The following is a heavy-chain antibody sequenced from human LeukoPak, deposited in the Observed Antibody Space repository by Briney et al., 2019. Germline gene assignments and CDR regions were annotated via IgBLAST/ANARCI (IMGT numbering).Heavy chain of an antibody. D-gene: IGHD5-18*01. V-gene: IGHV3-30*02. CDR1: GFTFNNYG. J-gene: IGHJ4*02. CDR2: IRYNGNNQ. Sequence: PGGSLRLSCAASGFTFNNYGMHWVRQAPGKGLEWVAFIRYNGNNQYYADSVKGRFTISRDNSKNTLYLQMNSLRAEDTAVYYCARGLDTAMVNVYWGQGTLVTVSS. CDR3: ARGLDTAMVNVY.